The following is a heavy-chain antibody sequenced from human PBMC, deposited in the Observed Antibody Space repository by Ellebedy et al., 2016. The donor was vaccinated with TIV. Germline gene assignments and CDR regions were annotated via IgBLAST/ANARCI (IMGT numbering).Heavy chain of an antibody. CDR3: ATYTTRMDV. CDR1: GGSISSYY. CDR2: IYYSGST. Sequence: SETLSLXCTVSGGSISSYYWSWIRQPPGKGLEWIGYIYYSGSTNYNPSLKSRVTISVDTSKNQFSLKLSSVTAADTAVYYCATYTTRMDVWGQGTTVTVSS. D-gene: IGHD3-16*01. J-gene: IGHJ6*02. V-gene: IGHV4-59*01.